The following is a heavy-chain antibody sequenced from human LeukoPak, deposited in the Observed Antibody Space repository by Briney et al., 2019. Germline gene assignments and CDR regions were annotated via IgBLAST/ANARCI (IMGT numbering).Heavy chain of an antibody. D-gene: IGHD7-27*01. CDR2: FYTSGST. CDR1: GGSISSYY. J-gene: IGHJ6*03. V-gene: IGHV4-4*07. CDR3: ARLSPLTGAYYYMDV. Sequence: SETLSLTCTVSGGSISSYYWSWIRQPAGKGLEWIGRFYTSGSTNYNPSLKSRVTVSVDTSKNQFSLKLSSVTAADTAVYYCARLSPLTGAYYYMDVWGKGTTVTVFS.